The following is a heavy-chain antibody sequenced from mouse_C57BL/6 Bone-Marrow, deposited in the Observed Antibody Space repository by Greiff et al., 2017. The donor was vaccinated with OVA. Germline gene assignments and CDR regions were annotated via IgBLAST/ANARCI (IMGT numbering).Heavy chain of an antibody. CDR2: IHPNSGST. CDR1: GYTFTSYW. J-gene: IGHJ2*01. V-gene: IGHV1-64*01. D-gene: IGHD3-2*02. CDR3: ARLTAQATYYFDY. Sequence: QVQLQQPGAELVKPGASVKLSCKASGYTFTSYWMHWVKQRPGQGLEWIGMIHPNSGSTNYNEKFKSKATLTVDKSSSTAYMQLSSLTSEDSAVYYCARLTAQATYYFDYWGQGTTLTVSS.